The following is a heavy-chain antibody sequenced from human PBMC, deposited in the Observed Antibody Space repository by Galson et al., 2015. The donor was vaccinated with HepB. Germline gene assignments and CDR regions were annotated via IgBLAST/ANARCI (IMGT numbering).Heavy chain of an antibody. CDR3: ARVIVVAPAATPRNYYGMDV. CDR2: IIPIFGTA. CDR1: GGTFSSYA. Sequence: SVKVSCKASGGTFSSYAISWVRQAPGQGLEWMGGIIPIFGTANYAQKFQGRVTITADESTSTAYMELSSLRSEDTAVYYCARVIVVAPAATPRNYYGMDVWGQGTTVTVSS. J-gene: IGHJ6*02. D-gene: IGHD2-2*01. V-gene: IGHV1-69*13.